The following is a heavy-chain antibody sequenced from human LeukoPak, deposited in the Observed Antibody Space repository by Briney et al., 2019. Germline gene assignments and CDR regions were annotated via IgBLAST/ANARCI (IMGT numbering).Heavy chain of an antibody. CDR3: AISPPYGGFDY. D-gene: IGHD4-23*01. Sequence: GGSLRLSCAASGFTFSSHWMHWVRQAPGKGLVWVSRINTDGSSTSYADSVKGRFTISRDNAKNTLYLQMNSLRAEDTAVYYCAISPPYGGFDYWGQGTLVTVSS. CDR2: INTDGSST. V-gene: IGHV3-74*01. CDR1: GFTFSSHW. J-gene: IGHJ4*02.